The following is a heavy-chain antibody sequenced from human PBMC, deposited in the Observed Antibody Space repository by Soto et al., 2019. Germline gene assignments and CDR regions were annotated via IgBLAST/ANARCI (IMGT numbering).Heavy chain of an antibody. V-gene: IGHV1-18*01. CDR3: ARGVGGYDFWSGYYGTYGMDV. CDR2: ISAYNGNT. CDR1: GYTFTSYG. Sequence: ASVKVSCKASGYTFTSYGISWVRQAPGQGLEWMGGISAYNGNTNYAQKLQGRVTMTTDTSTSTAYMELRSLRSDDTAVYYCARGVGGYDFWSGYYGTYGMDVWGQGTTVTVSS. D-gene: IGHD3-3*01. J-gene: IGHJ6*02.